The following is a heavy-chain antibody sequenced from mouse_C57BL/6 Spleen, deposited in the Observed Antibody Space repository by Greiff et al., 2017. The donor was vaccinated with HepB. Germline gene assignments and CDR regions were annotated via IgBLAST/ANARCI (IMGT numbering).Heavy chain of an antibody. V-gene: IGHV1-59*01. Sequence: VQLQQPGAELVRPGTSVKLSCKASGYTFTSYWMHWVKQRPGQGLEWIGVIDPSDSYTNYNQKFKGKATLTVDTSSSTAYMQLSSLTSEDSAVYYCARSGGSSYGNYFDYWGQGTTLTVSS. CDR1: GYTFTSYW. J-gene: IGHJ2*01. CDR2: IDPSDSYT. D-gene: IGHD1-1*01. CDR3: ARSGGSSYGNYFDY.